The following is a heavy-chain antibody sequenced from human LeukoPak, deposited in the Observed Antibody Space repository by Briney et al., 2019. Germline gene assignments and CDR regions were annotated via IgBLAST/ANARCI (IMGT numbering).Heavy chain of an antibody. CDR3: ARDRIAAAGLFDY. V-gene: IGHV3-33*08. D-gene: IGHD6-13*01. Sequence: PGGSLRLSCAASGFTFSSYGMHWVRQAPGKGLEWVAVIWYGGSNKYYADSVKGRFTISRDNSKNTLYLQMNSLRAEDTAVYYCARDRIAAAGLFDYWGQGTLVTVSS. J-gene: IGHJ4*02. CDR1: GFTFSSYG. CDR2: IWYGGSNK.